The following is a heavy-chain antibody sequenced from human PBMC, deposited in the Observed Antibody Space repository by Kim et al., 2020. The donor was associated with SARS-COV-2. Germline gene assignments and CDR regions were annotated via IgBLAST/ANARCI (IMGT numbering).Heavy chain of an antibody. V-gene: IGHV1-18*01. Sequence: ASVKVSCKASGYTFTSYGISWVRQAPGQGLEWMGWISAYNGNTNYAQKLQGRVTMTTDTSTSTAYMELRSLRSDDTAVYYCANDYGDYGDYYYGMDVWGQGTTVTVSS. D-gene: IGHD4-17*01. CDR3: ANDYGDYGDYYYGMDV. CDR2: ISAYNGNT. J-gene: IGHJ6*02. CDR1: GYTFTSYG.